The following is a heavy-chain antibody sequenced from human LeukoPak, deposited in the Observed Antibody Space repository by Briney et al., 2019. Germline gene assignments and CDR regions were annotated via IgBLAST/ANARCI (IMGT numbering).Heavy chain of an antibody. D-gene: IGHD5-24*01. CDR3: ARVDGYNTGAFDI. CDR1: GYTFTGYY. V-gene: IGHV1-2*02. J-gene: IGHJ3*02. Sequence: ASVKVSCKASGYTFTGYYMHWVRQAPGQGLEWMGWINPNSGGTNYAQKFQGRVTMTRDTSISTAYMELSRLRSDDTAVYYCARVDGYNTGAFDIWGQGTMVTVSP. CDR2: INPNSGGT.